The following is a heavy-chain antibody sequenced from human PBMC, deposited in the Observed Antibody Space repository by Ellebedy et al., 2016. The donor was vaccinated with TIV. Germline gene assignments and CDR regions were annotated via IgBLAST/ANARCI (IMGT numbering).Heavy chain of an antibody. V-gene: IGHV3-23*01. Sequence: PGGSLRLSCEASGFTFSNHAMSWVRQAPGKGLEWVSAIRGSGGSTYYADSVKGRFTISRDNSKNTVYLQMNSLRADDTVVYYCAREVAGGQGAMDVWGQGTTVTVSS. J-gene: IGHJ6*02. D-gene: IGHD5-12*01. CDR1: GFTFSNHA. CDR3: AREVAGGQGAMDV. CDR2: IRGSGGST.